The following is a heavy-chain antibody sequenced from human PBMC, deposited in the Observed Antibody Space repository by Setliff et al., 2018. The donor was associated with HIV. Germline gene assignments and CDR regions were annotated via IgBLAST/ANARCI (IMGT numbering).Heavy chain of an antibody. Sequence: LSLTCTVSGGSINSGGYYWVWIRQPALKGLERIGRIYTSGLTNYNPSLKSRVTISVDTSKNQVSLKLSSVTASDTAVYYCARARYIVIRGDAGMDVWGPGTTVTVSS. V-gene: IGHV4-61*02. D-gene: IGHD3-10*01. J-gene: IGHJ6*02. CDR3: ARARYIVIRGDAGMDV. CDR1: GGSINSGGYY. CDR2: IYTSGLT.